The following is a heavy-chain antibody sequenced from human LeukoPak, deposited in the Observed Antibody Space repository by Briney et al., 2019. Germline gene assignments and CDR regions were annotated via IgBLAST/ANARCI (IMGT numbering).Heavy chain of an antibody. CDR3: ASGRGGVDY. CDR1: GFTFSSYS. Sequence: GGSLRLSCAASGFTFSSYSMSWVRQAPGKGLEWVSVIYSGGSTYYADSVKGRFTISRDNSKNTLYLQMNSLRAEDTAVYYCASGRGGVDYWGQGTLVTVSS. D-gene: IGHD3-16*01. CDR2: IYSGGST. J-gene: IGHJ4*02. V-gene: IGHV3-66*01.